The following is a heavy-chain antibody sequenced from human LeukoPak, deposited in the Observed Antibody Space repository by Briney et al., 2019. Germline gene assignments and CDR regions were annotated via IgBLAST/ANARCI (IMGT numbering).Heavy chain of an antibody. CDR1: GFTFSSYS. V-gene: IGHV3-21*04. J-gene: IGHJ4*02. CDR2: ISSSSSYI. Sequence: GGSLRLSCAASGFTFSSYSMNWVRQAPGKGLEWVSSISSSSSYIYYADSVKGRFTISRDNSKNTLYLQMNSLRVEDTAVYYCAKGWGGVNRNYFDFWGQGTLVTVSS. CDR3: AKGWGGVNRNYFDF. D-gene: IGHD2-8*01.